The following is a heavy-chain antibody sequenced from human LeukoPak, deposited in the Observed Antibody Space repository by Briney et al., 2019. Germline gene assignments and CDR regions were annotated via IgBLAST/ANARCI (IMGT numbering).Heavy chain of an antibody. D-gene: IGHD1-14*01. CDR3: ARDIPRGARYLDS. CDR1: GFTFSSYG. Sequence: GGSLRLSCAASGFTFSSYGMHWVRQAPGKRLEWVANIDDRGSEKNYADSVKGRFTNSRDNARNSMFLQMNSLRVEDTAVYFCARDIPRGARYLDSWGRGTLVTVSS. CDR2: IDDRGSEK. J-gene: IGHJ5*01. V-gene: IGHV3-7*01.